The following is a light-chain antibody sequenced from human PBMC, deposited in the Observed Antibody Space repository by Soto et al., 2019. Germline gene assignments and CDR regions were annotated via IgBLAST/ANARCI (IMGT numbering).Light chain of an antibody. CDR3: QQYGSSPLT. Sequence: EMVLTQSPGTLSLSPGERATLSCRASQSVSSSYLAWYQQKPGQAPRLLIYRASSRATGIPDRFSRSGSGTDFTLTISRLEPEDFAVYYCQQYGSSPLTFGQGTKVEIK. V-gene: IGKV3-20*01. CDR2: RAS. CDR1: QSVSSSY. J-gene: IGKJ1*01.